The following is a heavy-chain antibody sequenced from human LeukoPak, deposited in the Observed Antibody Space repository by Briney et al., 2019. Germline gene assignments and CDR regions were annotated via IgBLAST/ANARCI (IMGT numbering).Heavy chain of an antibody. Sequence: GGSLRLSCAASGFTFSDYYMSWIRQAPGKGLEWVANINQDGSEKYYVDSVKGRFTISRDNAKNSLYLQMKSLRAEDTAVYYCARDLYADYAAHYWGQGTLVTVSS. CDR3: ARDLYADYAAHY. D-gene: IGHD4-17*01. J-gene: IGHJ4*02. CDR2: INQDGSEK. V-gene: IGHV3-7*01. CDR1: GFTFSDYY.